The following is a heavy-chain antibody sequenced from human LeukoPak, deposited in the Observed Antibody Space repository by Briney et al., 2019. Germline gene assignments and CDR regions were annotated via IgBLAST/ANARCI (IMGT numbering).Heavy chain of an antibody. CDR2: ISAGGVTT. V-gene: IGHV3-23*01. CDR1: GFTFSSYA. CDR3: ARGYSSSWHHYYYYMDV. D-gene: IGHD6-13*01. Sequence: GWSLTLSCAASGFTFSSYAMSWVRQAPGKGLEWVAVISAGGVTTSYADSVKGRFTLSRDNAKNSLYLQMNSLRAEDTAVYYCARGYSSSWHHYYYYMDVWGKGTTVTVSS. J-gene: IGHJ6*03.